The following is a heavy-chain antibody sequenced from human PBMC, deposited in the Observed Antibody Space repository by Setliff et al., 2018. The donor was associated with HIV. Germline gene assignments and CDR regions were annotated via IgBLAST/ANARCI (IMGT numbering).Heavy chain of an antibody. Sequence: GGFLRLSCVASGFTFDEYAMHWVRQSPGKGLEWVSLITWNGGRTSYADSVKGRFTISRDNSKNSLFLQMSSLRVEDTALYYCAKDASITGTSYYFDYWGHGTLVTVSS. D-gene: IGHD1-20*01. CDR3: AKDASITGTSYYFDY. J-gene: IGHJ4*01. V-gene: IGHV3-43D*04. CDR1: GFTFDEYA. CDR2: ITWNGGRT.